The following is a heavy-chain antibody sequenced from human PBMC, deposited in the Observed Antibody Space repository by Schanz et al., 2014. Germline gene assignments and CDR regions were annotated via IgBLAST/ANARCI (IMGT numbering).Heavy chain of an antibody. CDR2: TSHDGSFT. J-gene: IGHJ4*02. V-gene: IGHV3-74*01. CDR1: GFTFSSYG. CDR3: TRDTDYHFDY. Sequence: VQLVESGGGVVQPGRSLRLSCATSGFTFSSYGMHWVRQAPGKGLEWVSRTSHDGSFTTFADSVKGRFTISRDNARNTLYLQMNSLRAEDTAVYYCTRDTDYHFDYWGQGTLVTVSS. D-gene: IGHD4-17*01.